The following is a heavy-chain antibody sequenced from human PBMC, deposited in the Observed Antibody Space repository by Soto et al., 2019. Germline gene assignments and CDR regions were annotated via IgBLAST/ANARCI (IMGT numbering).Heavy chain of an antibody. Sequence: QVQLVQSGAEVKKPGASVKVSCKASGYTFTSYGISWVRQAPGQGLEWMGWISAYNGNTNYAQKLQGRVTMTTGTPTGTAYMERRSRRSDDTAGYYCARVSRNNRLLHQDYYYYYGRDAWGKGPRSPSPQ. CDR3: ARVSRNNRLLHQDYYYYYGRDA. CDR2: ISAYNGNT. V-gene: IGHV1-18*01. D-gene: IGHD2-2*01. J-gene: IGHJ6*01. CDR1: GYTFTSYG.